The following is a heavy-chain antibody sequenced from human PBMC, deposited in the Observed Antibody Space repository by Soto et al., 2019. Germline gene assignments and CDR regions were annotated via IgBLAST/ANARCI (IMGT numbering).Heavy chain of an antibody. CDR2: IKSEITGGTA. J-gene: IGHJ3*01. CDR3: LRTFHLDSAGED. V-gene: IGHV3-15*01. D-gene: IGHD3-22*01. Sequence: PGGSLRLSCAASGFTVSSNYMSWVRQAIGMGLERVGRIKSEITGGTADYAVPVKDRFTISRDDSKNTVFLEMNSLKTEDTGMYYCLRTFHLDSAGEDWGQRTMVNVSS. CDR1: GFTVSSNY.